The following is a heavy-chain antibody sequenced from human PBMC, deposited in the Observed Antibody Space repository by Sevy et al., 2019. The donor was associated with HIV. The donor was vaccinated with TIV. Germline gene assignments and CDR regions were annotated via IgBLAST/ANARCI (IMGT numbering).Heavy chain of an antibody. D-gene: IGHD6-13*01. J-gene: IGHJ4*02. CDR1: GFTFSDYY. Sequence: GGSLRLSCSASGFTFSDYYMSWIRQAPGKGLEWVSYISSSGSTIYYADSVKGRFTISRVNAKNSLYLQMNSLRADDTAVYYCASGGDSSLCDYWGQGTLVTVSS. CDR3: ASGGDSSLCDY. V-gene: IGHV3-11*01. CDR2: ISSSGSTI.